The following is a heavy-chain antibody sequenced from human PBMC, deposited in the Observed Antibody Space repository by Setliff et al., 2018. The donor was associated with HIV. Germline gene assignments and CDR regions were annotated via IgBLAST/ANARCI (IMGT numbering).Heavy chain of an antibody. Sequence: SETLSLTCTVSGGSISSSGYYWGWIRQPPGKGLEWIGSIYYSGSTYYNPSLKSRVTLSVDTSKNQFSLKLSSVTAADTAVYFCARRDRGDYYDSSGYYQRWFDPWGRGTLVTVSS. CDR3: ARRDRGDYYDSSGYYQRWFDP. V-gene: IGHV4-39*01. CDR2: IYYSGST. J-gene: IGHJ5*02. CDR1: GGSISSSGYY. D-gene: IGHD3-22*01.